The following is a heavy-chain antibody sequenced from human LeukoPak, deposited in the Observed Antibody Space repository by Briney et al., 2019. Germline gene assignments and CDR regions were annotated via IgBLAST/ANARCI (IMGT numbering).Heavy chain of an antibody. CDR1: GGTFSSYA. CDR2: MNPNSGNT. Sequence: ASVKVSCKASGGTFSSYAISWVRQAPGQRLEWMGWMNPNSGNTGYAQKFQDRVTMTRNTSISTAYMELSSLRSEDTAVYYCARGPGYCSGGSCYGEEGFDYWGQGTLVTVSS. D-gene: IGHD2-15*01. V-gene: IGHV1-8*02. CDR3: ARGPGYCSGGSCYGEEGFDY. J-gene: IGHJ4*02.